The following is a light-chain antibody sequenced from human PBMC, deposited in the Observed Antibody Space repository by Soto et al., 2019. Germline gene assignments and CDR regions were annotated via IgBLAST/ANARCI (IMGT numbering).Light chain of an antibody. CDR1: SGDVGGYNY. J-gene: IGLJ7*01. CDR3: TSYAGMSNFCV. CDR2: DVS. V-gene: IGLV2-8*01. Sequence: QSALTQPPSASGSPGQSVTISCTGTSGDVGGYNYVSWYQQHPGKAPKLIIYDVSERPSGVPDRFSGSKSGNTASLTVSGLQAEDEADYYCTSYAGMSNFCVFGTGTQLTVL.